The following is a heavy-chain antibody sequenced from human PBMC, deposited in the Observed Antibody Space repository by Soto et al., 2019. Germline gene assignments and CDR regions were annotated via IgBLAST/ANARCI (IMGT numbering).Heavy chain of an antibody. CDR2: IIPIFGTA. J-gene: IGHJ4*02. V-gene: IGHV1-69*12. Sequence: QVQLVQSGAEVKKPGSSVKVSCKASGGTFSSYAITWVRQAPGQGLEWMGGIIPIFGTANYAQKFQGRVTITADEATSTAYMELSSLRSEDTAAYYCASRAQYSSSCDRGFDYWGQGTLVTVSS. CDR3: ASRAQYSSSCDRGFDY. CDR1: GGTFSSYA. D-gene: IGHD6-13*01.